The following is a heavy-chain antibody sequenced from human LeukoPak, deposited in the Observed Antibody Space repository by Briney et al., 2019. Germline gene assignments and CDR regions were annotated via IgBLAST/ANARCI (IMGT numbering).Heavy chain of an antibody. Sequence: GGSLRLSCAASGFTFSSYSMNWVRQAPGKGLEWVSYISSSSATIYYADSVKGRFTISRDNAKNSLYLQMNSLRAEDTAVYYCAKGGSSWRYYMDVWGKGTTVTVSS. D-gene: IGHD6-13*01. V-gene: IGHV3-48*04. J-gene: IGHJ6*03. CDR3: AKGGSSWRYYMDV. CDR2: ISSSSATI. CDR1: GFTFSSYS.